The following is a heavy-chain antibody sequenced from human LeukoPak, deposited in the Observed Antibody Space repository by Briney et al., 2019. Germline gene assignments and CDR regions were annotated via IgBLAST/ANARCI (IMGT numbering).Heavy chain of an antibody. J-gene: IGHJ5*02. V-gene: IGHV4-39*07. D-gene: IGHD3-10*01. Sequence: KASETLSLTCTVSGGSISSSSYYWGWIRQPPGKGLEWIGSIYYSGSTYYNPSLKSRVTISVDTSKNQFSLKLSSVTAADTAVYYCASSLPPTYYYGSGSYYSPRFDPWGQGTLVTVSS. CDR2: IYYSGST. CDR3: ASSLPPTYYYGSGSYYSPRFDP. CDR1: GGSISSSSYY.